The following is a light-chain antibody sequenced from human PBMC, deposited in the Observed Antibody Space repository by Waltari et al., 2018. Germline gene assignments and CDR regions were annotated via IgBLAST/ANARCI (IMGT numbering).Light chain of an antibody. J-gene: IGLJ3*02. CDR2: ATS. CDR3: AAWDASLFGPWV. V-gene: IGLV1-44*01. Sequence: SVLTQPPSASGTPGQRVTISCSGISSNIGGNSVNWYQHLPATAPKLLIYATSHRPSGLPDRFSASMSGTSATLAISGLQSEDEADYYCAAWDASLFGPWVFGGGTRLTVL. CDR1: SSNIGGNS.